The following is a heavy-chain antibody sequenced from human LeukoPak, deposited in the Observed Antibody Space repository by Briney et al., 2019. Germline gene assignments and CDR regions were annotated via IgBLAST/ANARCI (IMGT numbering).Heavy chain of an antibody. CDR1: GGSFSGYY. Sequence: SETLSLTCAVYGGSFSGYYWSWIRQPPGKGLEWIGEINHSGSTNYNPSLKSRVTISVDTSKNQFSLKLSSVTAADTAVYYCARIAGRMIGWFDYWGQGTLVTVSS. V-gene: IGHV4-34*01. CDR3: ARIAGRMIGWFDY. CDR2: INHSGST. J-gene: IGHJ4*02. D-gene: IGHD3-22*01.